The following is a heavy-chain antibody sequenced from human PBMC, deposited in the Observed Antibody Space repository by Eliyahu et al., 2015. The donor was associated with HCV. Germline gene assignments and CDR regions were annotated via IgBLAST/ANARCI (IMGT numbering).Heavy chain of an antibody. Sequence: QVHLVQSGPEMKKPGASVKVSCKASGYTFTDYYIHWVRQAPGQGLEWVGRINPGSGDTDYTQKFQGRVTVTTDTSLTTVYLEVNRLTFEDTAVYFCARDRQYFGTGEWGQGTLITVSS. V-gene: IGHV1-2*06. J-gene: IGHJ4*02. D-gene: IGHD1-1*01. CDR2: INPGSGDT. CDR3: ARDRQYFGTGE. CDR1: GYTFTDYY.